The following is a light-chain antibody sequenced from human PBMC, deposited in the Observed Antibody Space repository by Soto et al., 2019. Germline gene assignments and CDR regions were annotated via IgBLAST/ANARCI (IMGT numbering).Light chain of an antibody. CDR3: QQYNSYS. CDR1: QGIRND. CDR2: VAS. Sequence: IQMTQSPSSLSASVGDRVTITCRASQGIRNDLSWYQQKPGEAPKRLVYVASSLDGGVPARFSGSGSGTEFTLTISSLQPEDFPTYYCQQYNSYSFGQATKVDIK. J-gene: IGKJ1*01. V-gene: IGKV1-17*01.